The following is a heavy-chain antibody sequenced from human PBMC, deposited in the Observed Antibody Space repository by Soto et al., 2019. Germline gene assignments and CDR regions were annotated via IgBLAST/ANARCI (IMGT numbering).Heavy chain of an antibody. CDR2: IKWNSGRI. D-gene: IGHD2-21*02. V-gene: IGHV3-9*01. CDR1: GLKFDDFA. Sequence: EVQLVESGGGLVQAGRALRLSCAASGLKFDDFAMHWVRQATGKSLEWVSGIKWNSGRIGYADSVKGRFTISRDNAKKSLSLEMKSLRGEDTALYYCAKEACGGDCYGYYGMDVCGQGITVTVSS. CDR3: AKEACGGDCYGYYGMDV. J-gene: IGHJ6*02.